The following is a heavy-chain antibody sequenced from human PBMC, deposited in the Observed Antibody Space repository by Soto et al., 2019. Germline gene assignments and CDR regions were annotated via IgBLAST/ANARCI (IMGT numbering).Heavy chain of an antibody. J-gene: IGHJ3*01. CDR1: HFSVTNNKY. CDR2: IYHSGTT. V-gene: IGHV4-4*02. Sequence: QVLLQESGPGLVKPSGTLSLTCTVSHFSVTNNKYWSWVRQSPGKPLEWIDEIYHSGTTYYNPSLSSRVSMSMDKSKNQISLILTSVTAADTAVYYCARDSRDCTDSGCSIMRDAFDVWGQGTLVTVSS. D-gene: IGHD5-12*01. CDR3: ARDSRDCTDSGCSIMRDAFDV.